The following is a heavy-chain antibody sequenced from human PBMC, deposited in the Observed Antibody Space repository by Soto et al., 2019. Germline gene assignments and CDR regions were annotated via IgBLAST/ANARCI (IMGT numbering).Heavy chain of an antibody. CDR1: GYTFTSYG. CDR2: ISAYNGNT. V-gene: IGHV1-18*01. CDR3: AREFYRWSIAARPSDY. Sequence: GASVKVSCKASGYTFTSYGISWVRQAPGQGLEWMGWISAYNGNTNYALKLQGRVTMTTDTSTSTAYMELRSLRSDDTAVYYCAREFYRWSIAARPSDYWGQGTLVTVSS. J-gene: IGHJ4*02. D-gene: IGHD6-6*01.